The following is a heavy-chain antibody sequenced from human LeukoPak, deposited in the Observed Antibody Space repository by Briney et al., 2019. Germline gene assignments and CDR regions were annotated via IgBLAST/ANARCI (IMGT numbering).Heavy chain of an antibody. D-gene: IGHD3-22*01. Sequence: PGGSLRLSCAGSGFTFSSYSMNWVRQAPGKGMKWVSYISSSSSTIYYADSVKGRFTISRDNAKNSLYLQMNSLRAEDTAVYYCARDFAYYYDSSGYYSDYWGQGTLVTVSS. CDR2: ISSSSSTI. J-gene: IGHJ4*02. CDR1: GFTFSSYS. V-gene: IGHV3-48*01. CDR3: ARDFAYYYDSSGYYSDY.